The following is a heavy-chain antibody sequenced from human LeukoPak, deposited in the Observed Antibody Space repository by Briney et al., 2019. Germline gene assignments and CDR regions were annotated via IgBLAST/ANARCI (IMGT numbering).Heavy chain of an antibody. J-gene: IGHJ5*02. D-gene: IGHD4-17*01. V-gene: IGHV3-48*04. CDR3: ARASSDYGDYDWFDP. Sequence: GGSLRLSCAASGFTFSTYSMNWVRQAPGKGLEWVSYISSSSSTIYYADSVKGRFTISRDNAKNSLYLQMNSLRAEDTAVYYCARASSDYGDYDWFDPWGQGTLVTVSS. CDR1: GFTFSTYS. CDR2: ISSSSSTI.